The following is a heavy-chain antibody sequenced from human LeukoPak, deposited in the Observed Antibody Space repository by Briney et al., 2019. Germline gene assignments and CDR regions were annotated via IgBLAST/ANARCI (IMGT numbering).Heavy chain of an antibody. V-gene: IGHV1-18*01. J-gene: IGHJ4*02. D-gene: IGHD3-10*01. Sequence: ASVKVSCKASCYTFTSYGISWVRQAPGQGLGWMGWISVYNGNTNYAQNLQGRVTMTTDTSTSTAYMDLRSLTSDDTAVYYCARGVAGEPYYFDYWGQGTLVTVSS. CDR3: ARGVAGEPYYFDY. CDR1: CYTFTSYG. CDR2: ISVYNGNT.